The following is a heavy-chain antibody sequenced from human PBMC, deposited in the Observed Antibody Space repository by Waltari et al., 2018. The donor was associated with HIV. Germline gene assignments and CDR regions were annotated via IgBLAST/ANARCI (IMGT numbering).Heavy chain of an antibody. Sequence: QAPLAQSGAEVKKPGASVKVSCTASGYTFTSYGISWVRQAPGQGLEWLGWISAYNGNTNYAQKLQGRVTMTTDTSTSTAYMELRSLRSDDTAVYYCARVGCSSVSCYSGWFDPWGQGTLVTVSS. CDR2: ISAYNGNT. D-gene: IGHD2-2*01. CDR1: GYTFTSYG. J-gene: IGHJ5*02. CDR3: ARVGCSSVSCYSGWFDP. V-gene: IGHV1-18*01.